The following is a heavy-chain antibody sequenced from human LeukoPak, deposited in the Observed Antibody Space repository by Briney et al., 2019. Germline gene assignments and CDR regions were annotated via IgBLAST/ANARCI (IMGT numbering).Heavy chain of an antibody. CDR1: GYTFTNFG. J-gene: IGHJ4*02. CDR2: INTNTGNP. CDR3: ARGQWPEY. Sequence: ASVKVSCKASGYTFTNFGINWVRQAPGQGLEWMGWINTNTGNPTYAQGFTGRFVFSLDTSDSTAYLQISGLKAEDTAVYYCARGQWPEYWGQGTLVTVSS. D-gene: IGHD6-19*01. V-gene: IGHV7-4-1*02.